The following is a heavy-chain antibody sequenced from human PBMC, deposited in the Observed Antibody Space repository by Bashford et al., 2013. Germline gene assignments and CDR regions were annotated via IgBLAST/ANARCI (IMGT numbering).Heavy chain of an antibody. CDR2: IWYDGSNK. D-gene: IGHD1-26*01. V-gene: IGHV3-33*01. J-gene: IGHJ6*02. CDR1: GFTFSSYG. Sequence: GSLRLSCAASGFTFSSYGMHWVRQAPGKGLEWVAVIWYDGSNKYYADSVKGRFTISRDNSKNTLYLQMNSLRAEDTAVYYCARDQTERLVGATGMDVWGQGTTVTVSS. CDR3: ARDQTERLVGATGMDV.